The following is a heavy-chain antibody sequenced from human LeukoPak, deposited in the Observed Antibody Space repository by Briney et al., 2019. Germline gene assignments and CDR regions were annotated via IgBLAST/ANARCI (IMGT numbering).Heavy chain of an antibody. CDR3: ARLGGNSYY. CDR1: GFTFSSYA. V-gene: IGHV3-30*04. D-gene: IGHD4-23*01. J-gene: IGHJ4*02. Sequence: GGSLRLSCAASGFTFSSYAMHWVRQAPGKGLEWVAVISYDGSNKYYADSVKGRFTISRDNSKNTLYLQMNSLRAEDTAVYYCARLGGNSYYWGQGTLVTVSS. CDR2: ISYDGSNK.